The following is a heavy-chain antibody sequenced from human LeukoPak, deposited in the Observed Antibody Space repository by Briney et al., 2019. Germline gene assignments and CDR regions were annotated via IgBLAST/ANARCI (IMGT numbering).Heavy chain of an antibody. D-gene: IGHD6-19*01. CDR1: GFTFNIYA. J-gene: IGHJ4*02. CDR3: AKGSSSGWPSRDYFNY. V-gene: IGHV3-23*01. CDR2: ISVSGAST. Sequence: PGGSLRLSCAASGFTFNIYAMSWVRQAPGKGLEWVSAISVSGASTYYADSVKGRFTISRDNSENTLYLQMNSLRAEDTAVYYGAKGSSSGWPSRDYFNYWGQGTLVTVSS.